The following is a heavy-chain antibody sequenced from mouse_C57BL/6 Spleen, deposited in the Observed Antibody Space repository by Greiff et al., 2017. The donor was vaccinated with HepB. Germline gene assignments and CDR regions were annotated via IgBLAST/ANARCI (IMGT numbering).Heavy chain of an antibody. CDR3: ARSRFDY. V-gene: IGHV1-82*01. CDR2: IYPGDGDT. Sequence: QVQLKESGPELVKPGASVKISCKASGYAFSSSWMNWVKQRPGKGLEWIGRIYPGDGDTNYNGKFKGKATLTADKSSSTAYMQLSSLTSEDSAVYFWARSRFDYWGQGTTLTVSS. J-gene: IGHJ2*01. CDR1: GYAFSSSW.